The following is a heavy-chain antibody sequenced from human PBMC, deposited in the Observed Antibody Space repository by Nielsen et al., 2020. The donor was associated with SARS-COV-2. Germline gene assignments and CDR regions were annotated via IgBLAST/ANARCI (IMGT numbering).Heavy chain of an antibody. CDR3: ARDGSGLDS. CDR2: TSHDENNK. Sequence: GGSLRLFCAASGFSFSNYAMHWVRQAPGKGLEWVAVTSHDENNKYYADSVQGRFTISRDNSQNTLFLQMNSLRAEDTAVYYCARDGSGLDSWGQGTLVTVSS. CDR1: GFSFSNYA. J-gene: IGHJ5*01. V-gene: IGHV3-30-3*01. D-gene: IGHD1-26*01.